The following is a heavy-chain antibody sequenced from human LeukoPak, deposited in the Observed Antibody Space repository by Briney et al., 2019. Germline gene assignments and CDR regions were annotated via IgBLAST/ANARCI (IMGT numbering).Heavy chain of an antibody. CDR1: GGSFSGYY. CDR3: ATPYCSSTSSYNGMDV. J-gene: IGHJ6*02. CDR2: INHCGST. D-gene: IGHD2-2*02. V-gene: IGHV4-34*01. Sequence: SETLSLTCAVSGGSFSGYYWSWLRQPPGKGLEWIGEINHCGSTNYNLSLKSRVTISVDTSKNQFSLKLSSVTAADTAVYYCATPYCSSTSSYNGMDVWGQGTTVTVSS.